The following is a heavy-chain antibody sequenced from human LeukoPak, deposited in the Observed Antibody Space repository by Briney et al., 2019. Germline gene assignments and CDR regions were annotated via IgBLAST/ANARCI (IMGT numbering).Heavy chain of an antibody. CDR1: GFTFSSYA. J-gene: IGHJ4*02. V-gene: IGHV3-23*01. CDR2: MSGSGGST. CDR3: AKPRRDRNYDSSGYPSYFDY. D-gene: IGHD3-22*01. Sequence: GGSLRLSCAASGFTFSSYAMSWVRQAPGKGLEWVSAMSGSGGSTYYADSVKGRFTISRDNSKNTLYLQMNSLRAEDTAVYYCAKPRRDRNYDSSGYPSYFDYWGQGTLVTVSS.